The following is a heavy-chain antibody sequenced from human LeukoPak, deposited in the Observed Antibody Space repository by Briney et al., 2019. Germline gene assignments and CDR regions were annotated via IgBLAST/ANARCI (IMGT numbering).Heavy chain of an antibody. CDR1: GGSFSGYY. CDR2: INHSGST. J-gene: IGHJ4*02. CDR3: ARIFGTVDY. D-gene: IGHD3-10*01. V-gene: IGHV4-34*01. Sequence: SETLSLTCAVYGGSFSGYYWSWIRQPPGKGLEWIGEINHSGSTNYNPSLKSRVTISVDTSKNQFSLKLSSVAAADTAVYYCARIFGTVDYWGQGTLVTVSS.